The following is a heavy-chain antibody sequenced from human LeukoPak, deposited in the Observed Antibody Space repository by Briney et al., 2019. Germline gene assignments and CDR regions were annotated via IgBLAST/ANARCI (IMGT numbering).Heavy chain of an antibody. J-gene: IGHJ1*01. Sequence: GGSLRLSCAASGFTFSSYAMSWVRQAPGKGLEWVSAISGSGGSTYYADSVKGRFTLSRDNSKNTLYLQMNSLRAEDTAVYYCANLLWFGELLGSFQHWGQGTLVTVSS. CDR2: ISGSGGST. CDR1: GFTFSSYA. CDR3: ANLLWFGELLGSFQH. D-gene: IGHD3-10*01. V-gene: IGHV3-23*01.